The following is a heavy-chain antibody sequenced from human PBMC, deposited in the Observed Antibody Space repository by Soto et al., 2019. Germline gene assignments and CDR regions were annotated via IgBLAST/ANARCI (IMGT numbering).Heavy chain of an antibody. J-gene: IGHJ6*02. Sequence: KTSETLSLTCTVSGGSISSSSYYWGWIRQPPGKGLEWIGSIYYSGSTYYNPSLKSRVTISVDTSKNQFSLKLSSVTAADTAVYYCASLYSSSWGGAYYYYGMDVWGQGTTVTVSS. V-gene: IGHV4-39*01. CDR1: GGSISSSSYY. D-gene: IGHD6-13*01. CDR3: ASLYSSSWGGAYYYYGMDV. CDR2: IYYSGST.